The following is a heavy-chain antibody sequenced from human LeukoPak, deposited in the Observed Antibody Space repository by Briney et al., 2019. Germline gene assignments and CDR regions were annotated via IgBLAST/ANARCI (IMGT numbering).Heavy chain of an antibody. CDR3: ARSGSDFDY. D-gene: IGHD3-3*01. CDR1: GFTFSNYW. Sequence: PGGSLRLSCEASGFTFSNYWMSWVHQTPGKGLEWVANIKEDGSEKNYVDSVKGRFTLSRDNAKNSLYLQMNSLRAEDTAVYYCARSGSDFDYWGQGTLVSVSS. J-gene: IGHJ4*02. V-gene: IGHV3-7*01. CDR2: IKEDGSEK.